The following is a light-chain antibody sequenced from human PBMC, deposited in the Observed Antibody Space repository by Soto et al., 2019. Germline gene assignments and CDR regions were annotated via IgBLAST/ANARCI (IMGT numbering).Light chain of an antibody. V-gene: IGLV2-14*01. J-gene: IGLJ1*01. Sequence: QSALTQPASVSGSPGQSITISCTGTSSDVGGYNYVSWYQQHPGKAPKLMIYEVSNRPSGISNRFSGSKSGNTASLTISGLPAEYEADYYCSSYTCSSTPYVFGTGTKLTVL. CDR3: SSYTCSSTPYV. CDR2: EVS. CDR1: SSDVGGYNY.